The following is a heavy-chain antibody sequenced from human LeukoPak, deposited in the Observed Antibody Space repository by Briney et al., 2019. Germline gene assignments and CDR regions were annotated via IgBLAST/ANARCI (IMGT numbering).Heavy chain of an antibody. CDR1: GGSISSFY. CDR2: INTSGNT. Sequence: SETLSLTCTVSGGSISSFYWSRVRQPAGKGLEWIGRINTSGNTNYNPSLKSRVTMSIDTSKNQFSLKLSSMTAADTAVYYCARTRSWLPFEYWGQGTLVTVSS. CDR3: ARTRSWLPFEY. J-gene: IGHJ4*02. V-gene: IGHV4-4*07. D-gene: IGHD5-12*01.